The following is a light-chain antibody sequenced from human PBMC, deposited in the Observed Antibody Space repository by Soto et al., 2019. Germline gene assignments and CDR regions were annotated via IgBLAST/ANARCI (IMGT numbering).Light chain of an antibody. V-gene: IGKV3-11*01. J-gene: IGKJ5*01. CDR2: DAS. CDR3: QQRTSSIT. Sequence: EIVLTQSPATLSLSPEERASLSCRASQSVSSYLAWYQQKPGQAPRLLIYDASNRATGIPARFSGSGSGTDFTLTISGLEPEDFVVYYCQQRTSSITFGQGTAWRL. CDR1: QSVSSY.